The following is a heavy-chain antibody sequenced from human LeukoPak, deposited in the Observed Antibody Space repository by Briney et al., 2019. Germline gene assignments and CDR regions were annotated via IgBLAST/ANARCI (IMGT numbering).Heavy chain of an antibody. D-gene: IGHD5-12*01. CDR2: INPSGESI. Sequence: GGSLRLSCAASGFTFANYAMTWVRQAPGKGLEWVSTINPSGESINFADSVRGRFTISRDNSKNTLYLQMNSLRAEDTAVYYCARGVRVTGYAEYYFDYWGQGTLVTVSS. CDR3: ARGVRVTGYAEYYFDY. V-gene: IGHV3-23*01. CDR1: GFTFANYA. J-gene: IGHJ4*02.